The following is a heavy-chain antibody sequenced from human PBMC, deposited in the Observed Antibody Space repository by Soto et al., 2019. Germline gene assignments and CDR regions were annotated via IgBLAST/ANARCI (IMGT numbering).Heavy chain of an antibody. D-gene: IGHD3-22*01. Sequence: EVQLLESGGGLVQPGGSLRLSCAASGFTFSSYAMSWVRQAPGKGLEWVSAISGSGGSTYYADSVKGRFTISRDNSKNTLYLKMNSQIAEDTAVYYCAKDTRRHSGFRGSQWANPPRGSGRYWGQGTLVTVSS. CDR2: ISGSGGST. V-gene: IGHV3-23*01. CDR3: AKDTRRHSGFRGSQWANPPRGSGRY. J-gene: IGHJ4*02. CDR1: GFTFSSYA.